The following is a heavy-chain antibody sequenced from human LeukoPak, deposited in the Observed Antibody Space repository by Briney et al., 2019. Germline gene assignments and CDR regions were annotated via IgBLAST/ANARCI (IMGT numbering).Heavy chain of an antibody. CDR2: MYHSGST. D-gene: IGHD6-19*01. CDR3: ARGGGGWYANWFDP. V-gene: IGHV4-4*02. Sequence: SETLSLTCAVSGGSISSNNWWSWVRQPPGKGLEWIGEMYHSGSTIYNPSLKSRVTISVDTSKNQFSLKLSSVTAADTAVYYCARGGGGWYANWFDPWGQGTLVTVSS. J-gene: IGHJ5*02. CDR1: GGSISSNNW.